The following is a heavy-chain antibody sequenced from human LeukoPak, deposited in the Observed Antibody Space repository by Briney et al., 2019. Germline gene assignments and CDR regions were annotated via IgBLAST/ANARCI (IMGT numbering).Heavy chain of an antibody. J-gene: IGHJ5*02. D-gene: IGHD3-10*01. CDR1: GGTFSSYA. CDR3: ARQPITMHHNWFDP. Sequence: SVKVSCKASGGTFSSYAISWVQQAPGQGLEWMGGIIPIFGTANYAQKFQGRVTITADESTGTAYMELSSLRSEDTAVYYCARQPITMHHNWFDPWGQGTLVTVSS. CDR2: IIPIFGTA. V-gene: IGHV1-69*01.